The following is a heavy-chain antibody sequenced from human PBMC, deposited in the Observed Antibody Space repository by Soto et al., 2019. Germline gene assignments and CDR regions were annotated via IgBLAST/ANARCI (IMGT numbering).Heavy chain of an antibody. CDR2: ISGSGGST. Sequence: SXRLSCASSGFTFSSYAMSWVRQAPGKGLEWVSAISGSGGSTYYADSVKGRFTISRDNSKNTLYLQMNSLRAEDTAVYYCAKDQYSGSYSGPFDYWGQGTLVTVSS. V-gene: IGHV3-23*01. CDR3: AKDQYSGSYSGPFDY. J-gene: IGHJ4*02. CDR1: GFTFSSYA. D-gene: IGHD1-26*01.